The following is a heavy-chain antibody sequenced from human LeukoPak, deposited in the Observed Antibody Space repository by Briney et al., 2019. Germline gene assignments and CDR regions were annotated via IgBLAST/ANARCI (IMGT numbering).Heavy chain of an antibody. CDR1: GYSISNYY. J-gene: IGHJ4*02. Sequence: SETLSLTCTVSGYSISNYYWSWIRQPPGKGLEWIGYIYYSGSTKYNPSLKSRVTISIDTSKNQFSLILNSVTPADTAVYYCARTVPLSYYYDSSGYYYDYWGQGTLVTVSS. D-gene: IGHD3-22*01. V-gene: IGHV4-59*01. CDR2: IYYSGST. CDR3: ARTVPLSYYYDSSGYYYDY.